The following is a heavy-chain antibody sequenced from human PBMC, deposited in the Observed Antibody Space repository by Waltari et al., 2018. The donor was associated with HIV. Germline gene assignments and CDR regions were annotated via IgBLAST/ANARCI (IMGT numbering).Heavy chain of an antibody. V-gene: IGHV3-13*01. D-gene: IGHD2-21*01. CDR3: ARGPHSSFDYWGGYPF. CDR1: GFIFSDYD. Sequence: EVKLVESGGGLVQPGGSLRLSCAASGFIFSDYDMYWVRQITGKGLEWVSAITTTGDTFYPDSVKGRFTISRENADRSFYLQMNDLKVGDTAVYYCARGPHSSFDYWGGYPFWGQGTLVTVSA. CDR2: ITTTGDT. J-gene: IGHJ4*02.